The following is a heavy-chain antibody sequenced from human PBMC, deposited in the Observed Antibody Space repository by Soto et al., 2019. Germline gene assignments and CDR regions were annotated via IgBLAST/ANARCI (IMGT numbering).Heavy chain of an antibody. CDR3: AKDIYPTTTVVIDY. D-gene: IGHD4-17*01. Sequence: EVQLVESGGGLVQPGRSLRLSCAASGFTFDDYAMHWVRQAPGKGLEWVSGISWNSGSIGYADSVKGRFTISRDNAKNSLYLQMNSLRAEDTALYYCAKDIYPTTTVVIDYWGQGTLVTVSS. CDR2: ISWNSGSI. CDR1: GFTFDDYA. V-gene: IGHV3-9*01. J-gene: IGHJ4*02.